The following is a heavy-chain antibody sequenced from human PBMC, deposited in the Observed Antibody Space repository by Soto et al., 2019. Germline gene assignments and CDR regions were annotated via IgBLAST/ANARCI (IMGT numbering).Heavy chain of an antibody. J-gene: IGHJ3*02. D-gene: IGHD4-17*01. CDR1: GFTFSSYA. Sequence: PGGSLRLSCAASGFTFSSYAMNWVRQAPGEGLEYIAAIDSSGATTFYAESVRGRFTISRDNSVNTLYLQMSRLRPEDTAVYYCAHPRGYGVFDAVDIWGQGTVVTVSS. CDR2: IDSSGATT. CDR3: AHPRGYGVFDAVDI. V-gene: IGHV3-23*01.